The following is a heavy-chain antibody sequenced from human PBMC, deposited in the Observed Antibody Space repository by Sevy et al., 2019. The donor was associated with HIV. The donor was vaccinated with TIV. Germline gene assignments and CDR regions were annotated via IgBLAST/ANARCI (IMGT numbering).Heavy chain of an antibody. V-gene: IGHV3-21*01. CDR3: ARDRPTLNYHASSGYNYYFDS. Sequence: GGSLRLSCAASGFTFSSYNMNWVRQAPGKGLEWISSITGDSSYMYDADSVKGPFTISRDNAKNSLYLHMNGLRAEDTAVYYCARDRPTLNYHASSGYNYYFDSWGQGTLVTVSS. CDR2: ITGDSSYM. CDR1: GFTFSSYN. J-gene: IGHJ4*02. D-gene: IGHD3-22*01.